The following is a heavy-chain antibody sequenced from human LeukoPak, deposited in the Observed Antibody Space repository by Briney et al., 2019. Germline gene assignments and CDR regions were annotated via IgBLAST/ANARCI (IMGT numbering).Heavy chain of an antibody. V-gene: IGHV1-18*01. D-gene: IGHD3-16*01. J-gene: IGHJ4*02. CDR2: ISGYNSKT. Sequence: ASVKVSCKTSGYSFTNYGITWVRQAPGQGLEWMGWISGYNSKTFYAQKFQGRITMTTDTSTSTAYMELRSLRSDDTAVYYCARDNDSRDPPHFDYWGQGTLVTVSS. CDR3: ARDNDSRDPPHFDY. CDR1: GYSFTNYG.